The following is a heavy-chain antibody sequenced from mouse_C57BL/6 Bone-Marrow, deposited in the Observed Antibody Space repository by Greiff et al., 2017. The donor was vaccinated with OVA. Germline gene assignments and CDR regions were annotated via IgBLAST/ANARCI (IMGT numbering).Heavy chain of an antibody. CDR1: GYTFTGYW. CDR3: ASYSNPWYFDV. J-gene: IGHJ1*03. CDR2: ILPGGGST. V-gene: IGHV1-9*01. D-gene: IGHD2-5*01. Sequence: VQLQQSGAELMKPGASVKLSCKATGYTFTGYWIEWVKQRPGHGLEWIGEILPGGGSTNYNEKFKGKATFTADTSSNTAYMQLSSLTTEDSAIYYCASYSNPWYFDVWGTGTTVTVSS.